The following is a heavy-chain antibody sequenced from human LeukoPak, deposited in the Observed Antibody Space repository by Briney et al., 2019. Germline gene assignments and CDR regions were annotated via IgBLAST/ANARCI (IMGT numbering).Heavy chain of an antibody. J-gene: IGHJ6*04. CDR1: GFTFSNAW. CDR3: TTASIEVAYYYYYYGMDV. D-gene: IGHD6-19*01. Sequence: GGSLRLSCAASGFTFSNAWMSWVRQAPGKGLEWVGRIKSKTDGGTTDYAAPVKGRFTISRDDSKNTLYLQMNSLKTEDTAVYYCTTASIEVAYYYYYYGMDVWGKGTTVTVSS. V-gene: IGHV3-15*01. CDR2: IKSKTDGGTT.